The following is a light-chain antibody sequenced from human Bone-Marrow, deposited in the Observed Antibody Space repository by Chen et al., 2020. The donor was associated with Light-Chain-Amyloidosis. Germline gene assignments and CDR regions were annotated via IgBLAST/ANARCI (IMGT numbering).Light chain of an antibody. CDR1: SSDVGGDNH. Sequence: QFALTQPASVSGSPGQSITISCTGTSSDVGGDNHVSWYQQHPDKAPKLMIYEVTNRPSWVPDRFAGSTSDNTASLTISGLQTEDEADYFCSSYTITSTLVFGSGTRVTVL. CDR3: SSYTITSTLV. J-gene: IGLJ1*01. V-gene: IGLV2-14*01. CDR2: EVT.